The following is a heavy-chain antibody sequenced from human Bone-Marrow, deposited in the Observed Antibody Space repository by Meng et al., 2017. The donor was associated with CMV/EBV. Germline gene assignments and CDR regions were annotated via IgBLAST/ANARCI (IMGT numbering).Heavy chain of an antibody. D-gene: IGHD6-6*01. J-gene: IGHJ4*02. Sequence: ASVKVSCKASGYTFTGYYMHWVRQAPGQGLEWMGWINPNSGGTNYAQKFQGRVTMTRDTSISTAYMELSRLRSDDTAVYYCARVAKAAARHDYWGQGTRVTVSS. CDR1: GYTFTGYY. CDR3: ARVAKAAARHDY. V-gene: IGHV1-2*02. CDR2: INPNSGGT.